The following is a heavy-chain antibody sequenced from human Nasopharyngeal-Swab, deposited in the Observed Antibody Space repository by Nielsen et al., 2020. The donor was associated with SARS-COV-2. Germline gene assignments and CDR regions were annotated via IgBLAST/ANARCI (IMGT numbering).Heavy chain of an antibody. CDR1: GYTFTSYG. CDR3: ARDLTMIDAFDI. Sequence: SVNVSCKASGYTFTSYGISWVRQAPGQGLEWMGWISAYNGNTNYAQKLQGRVTMTTDTSTSTAYMELRSLRSDDTAVYYCARDLTMIDAFDIWGQGTMVTVSS. V-gene: IGHV1-18*01. J-gene: IGHJ3*02. D-gene: IGHD3-22*01. CDR2: ISAYNGNT.